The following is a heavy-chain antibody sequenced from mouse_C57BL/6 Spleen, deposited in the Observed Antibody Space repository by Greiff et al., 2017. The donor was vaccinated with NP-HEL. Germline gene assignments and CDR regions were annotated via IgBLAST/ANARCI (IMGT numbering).Heavy chain of an antibody. CDR3: ARFGVVTHYYAMDY. V-gene: IGHV1-81*01. CDR2: IYPRSGNT. J-gene: IGHJ4*01. D-gene: IGHD2-5*01. CDR1: GYTFTSYG. Sequence: VQLQQSGAELARPGASVKLSCKASGYTFTSYGISWVKQRTGQGLEWIGEIYPRSGNTYYNEKFKGKATLTADQSSSTAYMELRSLTSEDSAVYFCARFGVVTHYYAMDYWGQGTSVTVSS.